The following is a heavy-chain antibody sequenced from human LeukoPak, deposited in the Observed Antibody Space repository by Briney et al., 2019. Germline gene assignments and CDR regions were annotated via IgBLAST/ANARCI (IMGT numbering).Heavy chain of an antibody. Sequence: SETLSPTCTVSGGSITSYYWSWIRQPPGKGLEWIGYLFHSGTRRYNPSLKSRVTISADKTKNQIFLTLNSTTAADTAVYYCARRRGWKQQLVYFDYWGQGTLATVSS. CDR1: GGSITSYY. J-gene: IGHJ4*02. CDR2: LFHSGTR. V-gene: IGHV4-59*08. D-gene: IGHD6-13*01. CDR3: ARRRGWKQQLVYFDY.